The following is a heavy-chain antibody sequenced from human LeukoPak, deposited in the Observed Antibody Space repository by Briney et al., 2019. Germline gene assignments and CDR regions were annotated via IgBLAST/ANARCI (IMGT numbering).Heavy chain of an antibody. CDR1: GYSFTSYW. CDR3: ARLITMVRGKADWFDP. V-gene: IGHV5-51*01. Sequence: PGESLKISCKGSGYSFTSYWIGWVRQMPGKGLEWMWIIDPGDSDTRYSPSFQGQVTISADKSISTAYLQWSSLKASGTAMYYCARLITMVRGKADWFDPWGQGTLVTVSS. J-gene: IGHJ5*02. D-gene: IGHD3-10*01. CDR2: IDPGDSDT.